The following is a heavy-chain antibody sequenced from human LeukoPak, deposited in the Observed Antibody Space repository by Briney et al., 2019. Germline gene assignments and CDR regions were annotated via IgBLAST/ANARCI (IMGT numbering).Heavy chain of an antibody. D-gene: IGHD6-13*01. CDR2: IYYSGST. CDR1: GGSISSYY. Sequence: SETLSLTCTVSGGSISSYYWSWIRQPPGKGLEWIGYIYYSGSTNYNPSLKSRVTISVDTSKNQFSLKLSSVTAADTAVYYCARDSGAAAGPYYYYYMDVWGKGTTVTVSS. V-gene: IGHV4-59*01. J-gene: IGHJ6*03. CDR3: ARDSGAAAGPYYYYYMDV.